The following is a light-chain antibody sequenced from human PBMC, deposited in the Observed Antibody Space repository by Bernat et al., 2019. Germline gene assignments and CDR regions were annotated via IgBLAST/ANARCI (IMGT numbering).Light chain of an antibody. CDR2: SDN. CDR1: STNIGSNT. CDR3: SAWDDSMNGLV. V-gene: IGLV1-44*01. J-gene: IGLJ3*02. Sequence: QSVLTQPPSASGTPGQWVTISCSGSSTNIGSNTVNWYQQLPGTTPKLLILSDNQRPPGVPDRFSGSKSGTSASLAICGLQAEDEADYYCSAWDDSMNGLVIGGGTKLTVL.